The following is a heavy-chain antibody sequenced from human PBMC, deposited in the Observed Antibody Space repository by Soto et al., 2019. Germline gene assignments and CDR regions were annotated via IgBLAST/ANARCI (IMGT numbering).Heavy chain of an antibody. J-gene: IGHJ6*02. D-gene: IGHD2-15*01. CDR3: AREGYCRSGSCAFYDHEYFGMDV. Sequence: QVHLVQSGAEVRKSGASVKVSCKASGYTFARYGISWVRQAPGQGLEWMGWVSGYNGNTKYAQKLKGRVIMTTDTPTNIGYMELRSLTFDDTAVYYCAREGYCRSGSCAFYDHEYFGMDVWGQGTTVTVSS. V-gene: IGHV1-18*01. CDR1: GYTFARYG. CDR2: VSGYNGNT.